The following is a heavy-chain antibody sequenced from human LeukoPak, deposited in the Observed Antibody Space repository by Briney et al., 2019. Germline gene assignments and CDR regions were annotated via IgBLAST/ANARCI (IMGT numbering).Heavy chain of an antibody. CDR3: ARGRATYDFWSGYLFDY. Sequence: SETLSLTCAVYGGPSSGYYWNWIRQSPGKGPEWIGEINHSGSTNYNPSLKSRVTISVDTSKNQFSLKLSSVTAADTAVYYCARGRATYDFWSGYLFDYWGQGTLVTVSS. D-gene: IGHD3-3*01. J-gene: IGHJ4*02. CDR2: INHSGST. CDR1: GGPSSGYY. V-gene: IGHV4-34*01.